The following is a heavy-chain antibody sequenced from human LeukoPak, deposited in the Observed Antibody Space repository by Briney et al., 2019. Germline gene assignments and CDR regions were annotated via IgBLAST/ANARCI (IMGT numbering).Heavy chain of an antibody. CDR3: ARGGGISHYYYYMDV. D-gene: IGHD6-13*01. J-gene: IGHJ6*03. V-gene: IGHV4-59*01. CDR2: IYYSGST. Sequence: PSETLSLTCTVSFRSITSYYWGWIRQPPGKGLEGSGYIYYSGSTNYNPSLKSRVTISLDTSKNQFSLKLSSVTAADTAVYYCARGGGISHYYYYMDVWGKGTTVTISS. CDR1: FRSITSYY.